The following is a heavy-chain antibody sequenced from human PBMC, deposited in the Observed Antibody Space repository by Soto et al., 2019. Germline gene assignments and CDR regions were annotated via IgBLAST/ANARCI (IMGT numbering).Heavy chain of an antibody. V-gene: IGHV4-34*01. J-gene: IGHJ3*02. CDR1: GGSFSGYY. CDR2: INHSGST. CDR3: AREGSGGKYSDIYAPDDFYI. D-gene: IGHD3-9*01. Sequence: PSETLSLTCAVYGGSFSGYYWTWIRQPPGTGLEWIGEINHSGSTNYNPSLKSRVTISVDTSRNQFSLKLSSVTAADTAVYYCAREGSGGKYSDIYAPDDFYIWGQGTMVTVSS.